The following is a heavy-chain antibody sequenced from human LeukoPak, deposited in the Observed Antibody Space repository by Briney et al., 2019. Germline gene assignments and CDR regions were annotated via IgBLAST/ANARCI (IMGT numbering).Heavy chain of an antibody. CDR1: GYTFTNYD. J-gene: IGHJ5*02. V-gene: IGHV1-8*01. Sequence: ASVRVSCKTSGYTFTNYDITWVRQATGQGLKWMGWMNPNSGNTDYAQKFQGRVTMTRNTSISTAYMELSSLRSEDTAVYYCARPHCSSTDCHPPEWFDPWGQGTLVTVSS. CDR3: ARPHCSSTDCHPPEWFDP. D-gene: IGHD2-2*01. CDR2: MNPNSGNT.